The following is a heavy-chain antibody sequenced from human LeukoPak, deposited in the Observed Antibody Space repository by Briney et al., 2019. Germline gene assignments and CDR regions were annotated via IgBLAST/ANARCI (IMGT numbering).Heavy chain of an antibody. D-gene: IGHD3-22*01. CDR2: IRYDGSNK. CDR1: GFTFSSYG. J-gene: IGHJ4*02. Sequence: GGSLRLSCAASGFTFSSYGMHWVRQAPGKGLEWVAFIRYDGSNKYYVDSVTGRFTISRDNSKNTLYLQMNSLRAEDTAVYYCAKDPVFGGSSGMRYFDYWGQGTLVTVSS. V-gene: IGHV3-30*02. CDR3: AKDPVFGGSSGMRYFDY.